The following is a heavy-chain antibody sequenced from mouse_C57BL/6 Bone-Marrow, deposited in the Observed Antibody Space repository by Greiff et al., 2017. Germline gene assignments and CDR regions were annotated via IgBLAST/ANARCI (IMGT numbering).Heavy chain of an antibody. J-gene: IGHJ2*01. D-gene: IGHD2-4*01. CDR2: INPSNGGT. CDR1: GYTFTSYW. V-gene: IGHV1-53*01. CDR3: ARAYYYDVIEDY. Sequence: QVQLKQPGTELVKPGASVKLSCKASGYTFTSYWMHWVKQRPGQGLEWIGNINPSNGGTNYNEKFKSKATLTVDKSSSTAYMQLSSLTSEDAAVYYCARAYYYDVIEDYWGQGTTLTVSS.